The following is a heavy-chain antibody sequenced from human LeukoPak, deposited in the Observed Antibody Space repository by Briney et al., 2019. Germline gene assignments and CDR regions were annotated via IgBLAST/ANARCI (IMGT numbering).Heavy chain of an antibody. CDR1: GGSISSSSYY. CDR3: ASTYRRYYYYMDV. J-gene: IGHJ6*03. D-gene: IGHD4-11*01. V-gene: IGHV4-39*01. CDR2: IYYSGST. Sequence: SETLSLTCTVSGGSISSSSYYWGWIRQPPGEGLEWIGSIYYSGSTYYNPSLKSRVTISVDTSKNQFSLKLSSVTAADTVVYYCASTYRRYYYYMDVWGKGTTVTVSS.